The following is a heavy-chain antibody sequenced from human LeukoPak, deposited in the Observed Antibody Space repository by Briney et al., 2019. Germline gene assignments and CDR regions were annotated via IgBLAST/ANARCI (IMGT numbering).Heavy chain of an antibody. CDR1: GFTFSSYW. Sequence: GGSLRLSCAASGFTFSSYWLHWVRQAPGKGLVWVSRINSDGSSTSYADSVKGRFTISRDNAKNTLYLQMNSLRAEDTAVYYCARGSRYSDVFDYWGQGTLVTVSS. D-gene: IGHD2-15*01. J-gene: IGHJ4*02. CDR3: ARGSRYSDVFDY. CDR2: INSDGSST. V-gene: IGHV3-74*01.